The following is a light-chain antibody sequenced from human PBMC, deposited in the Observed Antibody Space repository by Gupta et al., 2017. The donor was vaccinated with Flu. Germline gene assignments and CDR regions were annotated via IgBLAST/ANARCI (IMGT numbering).Light chain of an antibody. J-gene: IGLJ1*01. V-gene: IGLV3-21*03. CDR2: DDS. CDR1: NIGSKS. CDR3: QVWDSSSDRRV. Sequence: GKRARSTCGGNNIGSKSVHWYHRKTGQAPVVVVYDDSDRTSGIPERFSGSNSGNTATLTISRVEVGDEADYYCQVWDSSSDRRVFGTGTKVTVL.